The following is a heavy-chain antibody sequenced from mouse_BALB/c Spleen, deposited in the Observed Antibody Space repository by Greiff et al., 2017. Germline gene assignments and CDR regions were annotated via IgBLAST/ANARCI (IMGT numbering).Heavy chain of an antibody. CDR1: GYTFTSYY. Sequence: VQRVESGAELVKPGASVKLSCKASGYTFTSYYMYWVKQRPGQGLEWIGEINPSNGGTNFNEKFKSKATLTVDKSSSTAYMQLSSLTSEDSAVYYCTRSDLLWLRQGFAYWGQGTLVTVSA. J-gene: IGHJ3*01. CDR3: TRSDLLWLRQGFAY. D-gene: IGHD2-2*01. CDR2: INPSNGGT. V-gene: IGHV1S81*02.